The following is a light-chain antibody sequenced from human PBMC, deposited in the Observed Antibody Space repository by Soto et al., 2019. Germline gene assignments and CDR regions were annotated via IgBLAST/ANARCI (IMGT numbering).Light chain of an antibody. V-gene: IGKV1-5*03. CDR3: QQYNSYSS. Sequence: DIPMTQSPSTLSASVGDRVTLTCRASQNVNSWLAWYQQKPGKAPKLLIYKASNLESGVPSRFSGSGSGTEFTLTIDSLQPDDFATYYCQQYNSYSSFGQGTKLEIK. CDR2: KAS. CDR1: QNVNSW. J-gene: IGKJ2*03.